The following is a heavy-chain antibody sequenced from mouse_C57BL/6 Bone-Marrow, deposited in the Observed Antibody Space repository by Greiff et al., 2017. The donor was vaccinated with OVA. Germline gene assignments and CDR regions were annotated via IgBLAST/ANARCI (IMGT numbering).Heavy chain of an antibody. J-gene: IGHJ3*01. CDR2: IYPGSGNT. V-gene: IGHV1-76*01. Sequence: QVQLQQSGAELVRPGASVKLSCKASGYTFTDYYINWVKQRPGQGLEWIARIYPGSGNTYYNEKFKGKATLTAEKSSSTAYMQLSSLTSEDSAVYFCAREGITTVPPWFAYWGQGTLVTVSA. CDR3: AREGITTVPPWFAY. CDR1: GYTFTDYY. D-gene: IGHD1-1*01.